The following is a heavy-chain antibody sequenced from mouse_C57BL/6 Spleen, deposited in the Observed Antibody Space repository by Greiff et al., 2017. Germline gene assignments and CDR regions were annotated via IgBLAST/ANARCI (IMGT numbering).Heavy chain of an antibody. D-gene: IGHD1-1*01. J-gene: IGHJ4*01. Sequence: VQLQESGAELVKPGASVKLSCKASGYTFTEYTIHWVKQRSGQGLEWIGWFYPGSGSKKYNEKFKDKATLTADKSSSTVSMARSRLPSEDSAVYCCARHESYGSLYYAMDYWGQGTSVTVSS. CDR3: ARHESYGSLYYAMDY. CDR1: GYTFTEYT. CDR2: FYPGSGSK. V-gene: IGHV1-62-2*01.